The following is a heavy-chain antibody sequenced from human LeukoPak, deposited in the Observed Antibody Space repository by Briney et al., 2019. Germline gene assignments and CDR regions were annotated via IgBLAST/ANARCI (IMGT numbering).Heavy chain of an antibody. J-gene: IGHJ4*02. CDR2: IKSKTDGGTT. CDR1: GFTFSNAW. CDR3: TTDFPAYYYGSGSYYKNPDY. D-gene: IGHD3-10*01. V-gene: IGHV3-15*01. Sequence: GGSLRLSCAASGFTFSNAWMSWVRQAPGKGLEWVGRIKSKTDGGTTDYAAPVKGRFTISRDDSKNTLYLQMNSLKTEDTAVYYCTTDFPAYYYGSGSYYKNPDYWGQGTLVTVSS.